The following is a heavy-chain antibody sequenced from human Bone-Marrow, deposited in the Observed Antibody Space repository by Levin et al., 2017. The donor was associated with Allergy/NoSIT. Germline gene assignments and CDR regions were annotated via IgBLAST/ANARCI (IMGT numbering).Heavy chain of an antibody. V-gene: IGHV3-49*03. J-gene: IGHJ6*02. CDR1: GFTFGDYA. D-gene: IGHD6-6*01. Sequence: PAGGSLRLSCSASGFTFGDYALSWIRQAPGKGLEWVGFIRGKPSGGTTEYAASVKGRFTISRDDSKSIAYLQMNSLKTEDTAIYYCTKAWYSSSFYQYNGMDVWGQGTTVIVSS. CDR2: IRGKPSGGTT. CDR3: TKAWYSSSFYQYNGMDV.